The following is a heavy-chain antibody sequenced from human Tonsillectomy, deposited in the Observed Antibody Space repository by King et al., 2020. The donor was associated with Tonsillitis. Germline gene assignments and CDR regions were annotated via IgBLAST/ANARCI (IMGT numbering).Heavy chain of an antibody. Sequence: MQLQESGPGLVKPSETLSLTCTVPGGSISSSSYYWGWIRQPPGKGLEWFGSIYYSASTYYNPSLNSRVTISVDTSKNQFSLQLSSVTAADTAVYYCARHVEAVAGTIFDAFDIWGQGTMVTVSS. CDR1: GGSISSSSYY. D-gene: IGHD6-19*01. CDR2: IYYSAST. V-gene: IGHV4-39*01. J-gene: IGHJ3*02. CDR3: ARHVEAVAGTIFDAFDI.